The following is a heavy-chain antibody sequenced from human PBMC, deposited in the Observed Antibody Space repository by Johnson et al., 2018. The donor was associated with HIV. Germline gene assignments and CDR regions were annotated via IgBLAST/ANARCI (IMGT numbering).Heavy chain of an antibody. CDR3: ARAPEVRGVDAFDV. Sequence: QVQLVESGGGLVKPGGSLRLSCAASGFTFSDYYMSWIRQAPGKGLEWVSYISSSGNSMYYADSVKGRFTISSVNAKNSRYLQMNILSAEDTAGYYCARAPEVRGVDAFDVWGQGTMVTVSS. J-gene: IGHJ3*01. CDR1: GFTFSDYY. CDR2: ISSSGNSM. D-gene: IGHD3-10*01. V-gene: IGHV3-11*04.